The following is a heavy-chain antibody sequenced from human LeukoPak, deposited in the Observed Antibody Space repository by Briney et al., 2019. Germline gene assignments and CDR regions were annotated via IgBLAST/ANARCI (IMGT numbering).Heavy chain of an antibody. CDR3: ARVYSSGLNWFDP. Sequence: GGSLRLSCAASGFTVSSNYMSWVRQAPGKGLEWVSVIYSGGSTYYADSVKGRFTISRDNSKNTLYLQMNSLRAEDTAVYYCARVYSSGLNWFDPWGQGTLVTVSS. CDR1: GFTVSSNY. CDR2: IYSGGST. V-gene: IGHV3-53*01. D-gene: IGHD6-19*01. J-gene: IGHJ5*02.